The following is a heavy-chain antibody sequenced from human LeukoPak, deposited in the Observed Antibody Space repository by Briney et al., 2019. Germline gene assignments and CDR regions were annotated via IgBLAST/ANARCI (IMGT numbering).Heavy chain of an antibody. Sequence: GGSLRLSCAASGFTFSDYYMHWVRQAPGKGLVWVSHINGDGSSTNHADSVKGRFTISRDDSKSTLSLQMNSLRPEDTAIYYCAKDSWAGNDRYDPFDIWGQGTLVAVSS. D-gene: IGHD3-22*01. CDR3: AKDSWAGNDRYDPFDI. CDR2: INGDGSST. J-gene: IGHJ3*02. V-gene: IGHV3-74*01. CDR1: GFTFSDYY.